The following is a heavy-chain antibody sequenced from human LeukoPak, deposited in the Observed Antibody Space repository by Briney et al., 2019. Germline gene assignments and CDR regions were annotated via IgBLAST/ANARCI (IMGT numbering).Heavy chain of an antibody. D-gene: IGHD2-15*01. CDR3: ARAAYTSSWVERYYFDY. CDR1: GFSVSNNY. CDR2: ISSAGGT. V-gene: IGHV3-66*01. J-gene: IGHJ4*02. Sequence: GGSLRLSCVTSGFSVSNNYMSWVRQAPGNGLEWVSVISSAGGTYYADSVKARFTISRDISKNTLFLLVNSLTVEDTAIYYCARAAYTSSWVERYYFDYWGQGTLVTVSS.